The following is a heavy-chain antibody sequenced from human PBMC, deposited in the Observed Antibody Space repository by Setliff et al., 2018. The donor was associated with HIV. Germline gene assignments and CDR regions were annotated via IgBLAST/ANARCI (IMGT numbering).Heavy chain of an antibody. Sequence: PSETLSLTCNVSGFSFRNSFYNWGWIRQPPGKGLEWIGTVYHTGSTIYNPSLQSRVIMSVDTSRNQFSLNVNSLTAADTAVYFCARWGDGYNSYDFWGQGTLVTVSS. CDR2: VYHTGST. CDR3: ARWGDGYNSYDF. CDR1: GFSFRNSFYN. V-gene: IGHV4-39*07. D-gene: IGHD5-12*01. J-gene: IGHJ4*02.